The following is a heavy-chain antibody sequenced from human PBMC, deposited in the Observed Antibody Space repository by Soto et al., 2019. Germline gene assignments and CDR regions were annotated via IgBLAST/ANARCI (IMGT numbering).Heavy chain of an antibody. V-gene: IGHV5-51*03. Sequence: EVQLVQSGAEVKEPGESLKISCKGSGYSFADTWINWVRQVPGKGLEWLGIIYPGHSETRYSPAFHGQFTLSADTSINIVYLQWNRLTASDTATYYCAKERGSAYFGMDVWGQGTPVTVSS. CDR1: GYSFADTW. D-gene: IGHD3-10*01. CDR3: AKERGSAYFGMDV. CDR2: IYPGHSET. J-gene: IGHJ6*02.